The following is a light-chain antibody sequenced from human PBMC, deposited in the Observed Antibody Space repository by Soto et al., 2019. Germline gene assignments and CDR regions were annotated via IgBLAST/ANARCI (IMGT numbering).Light chain of an antibody. Sequence: DIQMTQSPSSLSASVGDRVTITCRASQNIRIYLNWFQQKPGKAPNLLIYGASSLQSGVPSRCSGSRSGTDFTLTINSLQPEDFAVYYCQQTYNSPLTFGQGTKVEMK. CDR1: QNIRIY. CDR3: QQTYNSPLT. CDR2: GAS. J-gene: IGKJ1*01. V-gene: IGKV1-39*01.